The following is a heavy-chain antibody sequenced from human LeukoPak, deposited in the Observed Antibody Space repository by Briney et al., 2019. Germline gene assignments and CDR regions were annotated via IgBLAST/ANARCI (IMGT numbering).Heavy chain of an antibody. D-gene: IGHD4-17*01. CDR1: GYTFTSYY. Sequence: ASVKVSCKASGYTFTSYYMHWVRQAPGQGLEWMGIINPSGGSTSYAQKFQGRVTMTRDTSTSTAYMELRSLRSDDTAVYYCARASGYGDPVDYWGQGTPVTVSS. CDR3: ARASGYGDPVDY. V-gene: IGHV1-46*01. CDR2: INPSGGST. J-gene: IGHJ4*02.